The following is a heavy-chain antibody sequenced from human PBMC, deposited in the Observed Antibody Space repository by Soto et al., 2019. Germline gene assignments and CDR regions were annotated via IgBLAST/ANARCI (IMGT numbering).Heavy chain of an antibody. D-gene: IGHD2-21*02. Sequence: PGGSLRLSCAASGFTFSNAWMNWVRQAPGKGLEWVAVISYDGSNKYYADSVKGRFTISRDNSKNTLYLQMNSLRAEDTAVYYCAGPYCGGGCYSYLYGMDVWGQGTTVTVSS. CDR3: AGPYCGGGCYSYLYGMDV. J-gene: IGHJ6*02. CDR1: GFTFSNAW. CDR2: ISYDGSNK. V-gene: IGHV3-30-3*01.